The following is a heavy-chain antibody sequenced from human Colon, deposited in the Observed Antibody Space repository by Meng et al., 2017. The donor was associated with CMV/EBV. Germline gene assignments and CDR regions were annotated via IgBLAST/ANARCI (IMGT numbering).Heavy chain of an antibody. D-gene: IGHD1-1*01. V-gene: IGHV3-23*01. CDR2: ISGSGGST. CDR1: GFTFSSYA. Sequence: GGSLRLSCAASGFTFSSYAMSWVRQAPGKGLEWVSAISGSGGSTYYADSVKGRFTVSRDNAKNSLYLQMNSLRAEDTAVYFCARVPGGTTGWFDPWGQGTLVTVSS. CDR3: ARVPGGTTGWFDP. J-gene: IGHJ5*02.